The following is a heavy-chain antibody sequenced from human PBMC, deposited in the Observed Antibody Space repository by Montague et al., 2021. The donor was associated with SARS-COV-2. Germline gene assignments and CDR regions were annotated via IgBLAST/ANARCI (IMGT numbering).Heavy chain of an antibody. D-gene: IGHD4-17*01. CDR3: ARGRTVTTFYYYYYGMDV. J-gene: IGHJ6*02. CDR1: GGSFSGYY. V-gene: IGHV4-34*01. Sequence: SETLSLTCAVYGGSFSGYYWSWIRQPPGKGLEWIGAINHSGSTNYNPSLKSRVTISVDTSKNQFSLKLSSVTAADTAVYYCARGRTVTTFYYYYYGMDVWGQGTTVTVSS. CDR2: INHSGST.